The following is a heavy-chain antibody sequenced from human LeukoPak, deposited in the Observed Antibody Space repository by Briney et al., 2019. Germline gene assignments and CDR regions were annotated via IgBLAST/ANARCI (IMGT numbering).Heavy chain of an antibody. Sequence: GGSLRLSRAASGFTFDDYAMHWVRQAPGKGLEWVSGISWNSGSIGYADSVKGRFTISRDNAKNSLYLQMNSLRAEDTALYYCAKDMGSSGWFFDYWGQGTLVTVSS. CDR3: AKDMGSSGWFFDY. J-gene: IGHJ4*02. V-gene: IGHV3-9*01. CDR1: GFTFDDYA. CDR2: ISWNSGSI. D-gene: IGHD6-19*01.